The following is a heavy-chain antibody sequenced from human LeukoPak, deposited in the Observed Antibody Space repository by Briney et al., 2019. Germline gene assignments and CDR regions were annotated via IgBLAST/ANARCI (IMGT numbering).Heavy chain of an antibody. Sequence: GGSLRLPCAASGFTFSSYEMNWVRQHAGKGLVRISYISSSNTIYYADSVKGRFTISRDNANNSLYLQMNSLRAEDTAVDYCARDHYYGSGSFDYWGQGTLVSVSS. CDR3: ARDHYYGSGSFDY. D-gene: IGHD3-10*01. CDR1: GFTFSSYE. V-gene: IGHV3-48*03. J-gene: IGHJ4*02. CDR2: ISSSNTI.